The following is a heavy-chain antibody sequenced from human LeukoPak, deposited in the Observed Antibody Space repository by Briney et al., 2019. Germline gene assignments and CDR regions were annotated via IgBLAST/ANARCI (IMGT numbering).Heavy chain of an antibody. CDR3: ARGISGSYYYYYGMDV. V-gene: IGHV4-59*01. Sequence: SETLSLTCTVSGGSISSYYWSWIRQPPGKGLEWIGYIYYSGSTNYNPSLKSRVTISVDTSKNQFSLKLSSVTAADTAVYYCARGISGSYYYYYGMDVWGQGTTVTVSS. CDR1: GGSISSYY. J-gene: IGHJ6*02. D-gene: IGHD1-26*01. CDR2: IYYSGST.